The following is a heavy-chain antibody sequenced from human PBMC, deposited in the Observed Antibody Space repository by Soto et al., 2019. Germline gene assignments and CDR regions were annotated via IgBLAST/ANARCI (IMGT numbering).Heavy chain of an antibody. J-gene: IGHJ6*02. Sequence: LRLAFASSGFTFSIYCMSCCLQSRWKGRDWLANIKQDGSEKYYVDSVKGRFTISRYNAKNSLYLQMNSLRAEDTAVYYCAREKYSSSSFRFGYSYYYGMDVWGQRTTVTVSS. CDR1: GFTFSIYC. V-gene: IGHV3-7*01. CDR2: IKQDGSEK. D-gene: IGHD6-6*01. CDR3: AREKYSSSSFRFGYSYYYGMDV.